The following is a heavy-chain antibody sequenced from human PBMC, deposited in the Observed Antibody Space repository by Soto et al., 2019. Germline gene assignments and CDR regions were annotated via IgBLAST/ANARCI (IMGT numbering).Heavy chain of an antibody. CDR1: GDSISSYY. V-gene: IGHV4-59*01. J-gene: IGHJ4*02. D-gene: IGHD2-21*02. Sequence: SETLSLTCTVSGDSISSYYWSWIRQPPGKGLEWIGYIYYSGSTNYNPSLKSRVTIPVDTSKNQFSLKLSSVTAADTAAYYCVGAYCGGDCYNYFDYWGQGTLVTVSS. CDR2: IYYSGST. CDR3: VGAYCGGDCYNYFDY.